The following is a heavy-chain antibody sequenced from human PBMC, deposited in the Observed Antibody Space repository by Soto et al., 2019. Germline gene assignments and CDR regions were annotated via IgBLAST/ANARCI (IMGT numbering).Heavy chain of an antibody. D-gene: IGHD3-22*01. CDR3: ARVAGNYDSSGSDY. Sequence: SSKGSCKASGDTFTSDGIIWVRQAPGQGLEWMGWISAYNGNTNYAQKLQGRVTMTTDTSTSTAYMELRSLRSDDTAVYYCARVAGNYDSSGSDYWGQGTLVTVSS. CDR1: GDTFTSDG. V-gene: IGHV1-18*01. J-gene: IGHJ4*02. CDR2: ISAYNGNT.